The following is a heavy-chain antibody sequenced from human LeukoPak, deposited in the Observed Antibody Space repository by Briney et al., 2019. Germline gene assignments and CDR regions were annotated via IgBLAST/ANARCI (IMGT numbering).Heavy chain of an antibody. Sequence: GGSLRLSCAASGFTFDDYAMHWVRQAPGKGLEWVSGISWNSGSIGYADSVKGRFPISRDNAKNSLYLRMNSLRAEDTAVYYRAIQGVRGVDYFDYWGQGTLVTVSS. CDR1: GFTFDDYA. J-gene: IGHJ4*02. D-gene: IGHD3-10*01. CDR3: AIQGVRGVDYFDY. CDR2: ISWNSGSI. V-gene: IGHV3-9*01.